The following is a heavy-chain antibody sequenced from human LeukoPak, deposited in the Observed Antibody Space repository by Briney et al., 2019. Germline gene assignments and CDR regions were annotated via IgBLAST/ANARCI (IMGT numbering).Heavy chain of an antibody. D-gene: IGHD2-2*01. CDR1: GGSISSSSYY. CDR3: ARGPYQLPDY. CDR2: INHSGST. Sequence: SETLSLTCTVSGGSISSSSYYWGWIRQPPGKGLEWIGEINHSGSTNYNPSLKSRVTISVDTSKNQFSLKLSSVTAADTAVYYCARGPYQLPDYWGQGTLVTVSS. J-gene: IGHJ4*02. V-gene: IGHV4-39*07.